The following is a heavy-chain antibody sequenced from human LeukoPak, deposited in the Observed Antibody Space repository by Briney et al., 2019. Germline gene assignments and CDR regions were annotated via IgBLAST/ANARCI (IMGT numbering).Heavy chain of an antibody. Sequence: SETLSLTCTVSGYSISSGYYWGWIRQPPGKGLEWIGSIYHSRSTYYNPSLKSRVTISVDTSKNQFSLKLSSVTAADTAVYYCARGTPYGGNSGWGQGTLVTVSS. D-gene: IGHD4-23*01. J-gene: IGHJ4*02. CDR3: ARGTPYGGNSG. CDR2: IYHSRST. V-gene: IGHV4-38-2*02. CDR1: GYSISSGYY.